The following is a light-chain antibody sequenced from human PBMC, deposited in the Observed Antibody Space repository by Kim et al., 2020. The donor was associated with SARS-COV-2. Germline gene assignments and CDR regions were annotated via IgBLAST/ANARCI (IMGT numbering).Light chain of an antibody. V-gene: IGKV1-39*01. J-gene: IGKJ1*01. CDR3: QKSYSTLWT. CDR2: AAS. Sequence: ASVGDRVTITCRGSQSISSYLKWYQQKPGKAPKLLIYAASSLQSGVTSRFSGSGSGTEFTLTISSMQTEDFATYYCQKSYSTLWTFGQGTKVDIK. CDR1: QSISSY.